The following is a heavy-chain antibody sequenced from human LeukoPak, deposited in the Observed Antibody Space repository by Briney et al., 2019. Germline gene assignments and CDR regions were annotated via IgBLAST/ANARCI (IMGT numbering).Heavy chain of an antibody. J-gene: IGHJ2*01. CDR1: GGSISSYY. CDR2: IYYSGST. CDR3: ARATGYCSGGSCYWNWYFDL. V-gene: IGHV4-59*01. Sequence: RTSETLSLTCTVSGGSISSYYWSWIRQPPGKGLEWIGYIYYSGSTNYNPSLKSRVTISVDTSKNQFSLKLSSVTAADTAVYYCARATGYCSGGSCYWNWYFDLWGRGTLVTVSS. D-gene: IGHD2-15*01.